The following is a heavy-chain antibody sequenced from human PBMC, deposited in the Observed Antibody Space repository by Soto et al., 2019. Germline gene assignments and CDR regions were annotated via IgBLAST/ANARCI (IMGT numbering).Heavy chain of an antibody. CDR2: INHSGST. J-gene: IGHJ2*01. D-gene: IGHD3-9*01. CDR1: GGSVSSSSYY. V-gene: IGHV4-39*07. CDR3: ARVPYDILTGYPSYWYFDL. Sequence: LSLTCTVSGGSVSSSSYYWGCVRQPPGQGREWIGEINHSGSTNYNPSLKSRVTISVDTSKNQFSLKLSSVTAADTAVYYCARVPYDILTGYPSYWYFDLWGRGTLVTVSS.